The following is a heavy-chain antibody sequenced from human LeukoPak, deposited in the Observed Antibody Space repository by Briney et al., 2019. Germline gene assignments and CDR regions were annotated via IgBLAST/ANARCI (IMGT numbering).Heavy chain of an antibody. CDR3: ARGLGIAAAGRLFDY. CDR1: GGSISSGGYY. CDR2: IYHSGST. V-gene: IGHV4-31*03. J-gene: IGHJ4*02. Sequence: SQTLSLTCTVSGGSISSGGYYWSWIRQHPGKGLEWIGEIYHSGSTNYNPSLKSRVTISVDKSKNQFSLKLSSVTAADTAVYYCARGLGIAAAGRLFDYWGQGTLVTVSS. D-gene: IGHD6-13*01.